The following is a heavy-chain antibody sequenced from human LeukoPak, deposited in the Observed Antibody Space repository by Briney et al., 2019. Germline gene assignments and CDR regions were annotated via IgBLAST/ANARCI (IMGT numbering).Heavy chain of an antibody. CDR3: ARSPRGGTKTYFDY. Sequence: SETLSLTCTVSGGPISNYYWGWIRQPPGKGLEWIGYIYYSGSTNYNPFLKSRVTISVDTSKNQFSLRLSSVTAADTAVYYCARSPRGGTKTYFDYWGQGTLVTVSP. CDR1: GGPISNYY. D-gene: IGHD1-14*01. V-gene: IGHV4-59*01. CDR2: IYYSGST. J-gene: IGHJ4*02.